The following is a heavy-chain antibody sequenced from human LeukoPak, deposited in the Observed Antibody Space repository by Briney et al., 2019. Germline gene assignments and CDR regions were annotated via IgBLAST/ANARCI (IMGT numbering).Heavy chain of an antibody. CDR1: GGTFSSYA. J-gene: IGHJ4*02. CDR3: ARCSGGSCYNPSDY. D-gene: IGHD2-15*01. V-gene: IGHV7-4-1*02. Sequence: EASVKVSCKASGGTFSSYAISWVRQAPGQGLEWMGWINTNTGNPTYAQGFTGRFVFSLDTSVSTAYLQISSLKAEDTAVYYCARCSGGSCYNPSDYWGQGTVVTVSS. CDR2: INTNTGNP.